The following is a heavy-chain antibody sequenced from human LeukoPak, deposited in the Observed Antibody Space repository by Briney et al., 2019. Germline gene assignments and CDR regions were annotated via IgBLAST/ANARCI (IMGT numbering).Heavy chain of an antibody. CDR1: GYTFSNYD. CDR2: MNPNRGDT. V-gene: IGHV1-8*02. D-gene: IGHD6-19*01. CDR3: ARVEIAVAAYYYYYYMDV. Sequence: GASVKVSCKASGYTFSNYDINWVRQATGQGLEWMGWMNPNRGDTAYAQKLQGRVTMTTDTSTSTAYMELRSLRSDDTAVYYCARVEIAVAAYYYYYYMDVWGKGTTVTVSS. J-gene: IGHJ6*03.